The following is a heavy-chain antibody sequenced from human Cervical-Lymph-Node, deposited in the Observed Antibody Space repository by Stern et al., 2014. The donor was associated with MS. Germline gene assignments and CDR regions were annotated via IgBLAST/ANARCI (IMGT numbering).Heavy chain of an antibody. J-gene: IGHJ4*02. Sequence: VQLLQSGGGVVQPGGSLRLSCAASGFPFSDYAMHWVRQAPGKGLEWVALISYDGSDKYYADSVKGRFIISRDNSKNTLYLQMNSLRAEDTALYYCATDREPVAGSLGFDYWGQGTRVTVSS. CDR2: ISYDGSDK. D-gene: IGHD6-19*01. CDR3: ATDREPVAGSLGFDY. V-gene: IGHV3-30*04. CDR1: GFPFSDYA.